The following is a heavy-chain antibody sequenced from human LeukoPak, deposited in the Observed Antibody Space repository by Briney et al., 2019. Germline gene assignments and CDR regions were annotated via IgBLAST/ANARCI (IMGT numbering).Heavy chain of an antibody. Sequence: SETLSLTSTVSGGSISSYYWSWIRQPAGKGLEWIGRIYTSGSTNYNPSLKSRVTMSVDTSKNQFSLKLSSVTAADTAVYYCARDRYSSSWYGWFDPWGQGTLVTVSS. CDR2: IYTSGST. V-gene: IGHV4-4*07. CDR3: ARDRYSSSWYGWFDP. D-gene: IGHD6-13*01. J-gene: IGHJ5*02. CDR1: GGSISSYY.